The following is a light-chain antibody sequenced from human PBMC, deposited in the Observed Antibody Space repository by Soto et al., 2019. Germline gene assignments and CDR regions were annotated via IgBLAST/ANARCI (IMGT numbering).Light chain of an antibody. J-gene: IGLJ1*01. CDR2: EVS. CDR3: SSYNSENSYI. CDR1: SRDVGGYNY. V-gene: IGLV2-14*01. Sequence: QSVLTQPASVSGSRGQSITISCTGTSRDVGGYNYVSWYQQHPGKAPKLIIYEVSNRPSGVFNRFSGSKSGNTASLTISGLQAEDEADYYCSSYNSENSYIFGTGTKVTV.